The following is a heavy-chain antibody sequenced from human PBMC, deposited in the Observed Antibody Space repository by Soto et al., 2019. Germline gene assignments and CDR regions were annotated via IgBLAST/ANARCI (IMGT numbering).Heavy chain of an antibody. J-gene: IGHJ4*02. CDR2: IYWNDDK. V-gene: IGHV2-5*01. CDR1: GFSLSTSGVG. Sequence: SGPTLVNPTQTLTLTCTLSGFSLSTSGVGVGWIRQPPGKALEWLALIYWNDDKRYSPTLKSRLTITKDTSKNQVVLTTTNIDPVDSATYCCAHSPPSSIADYWGQGTLVTVSS. CDR3: AHSPPSSIADY. D-gene: IGHD6-6*01.